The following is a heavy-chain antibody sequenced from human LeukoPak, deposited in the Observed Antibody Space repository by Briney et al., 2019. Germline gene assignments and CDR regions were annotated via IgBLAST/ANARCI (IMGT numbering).Heavy chain of an antibody. CDR1: GYTFTSYG. J-gene: IGHJ4*02. CDR2: ISAYNGNT. CDR3: ARVAYSSSWVPGY. Sequence: ASVKVSCKASGYTFTSYGISWVRQAPGQGLEWMGWISAYNGNTNYAQKLQGRVTITRDTSASTAYMELSSLRSEDTAVYYCARVAYSSSWVPGYWGQGTLVTVSS. D-gene: IGHD6-13*01. V-gene: IGHV1-18*01.